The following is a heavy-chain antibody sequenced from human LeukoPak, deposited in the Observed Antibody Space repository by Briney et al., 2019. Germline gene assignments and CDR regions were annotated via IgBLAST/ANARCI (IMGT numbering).Heavy chain of an antibody. CDR2: IRSSGYST. CDR3: ARVNSSDYWGELDY. CDR1: GFAFSNQA. Sequence: PGGSLRLSCAASGFAFSNQAMGWVRQPPGKGLEWVSAIRSSGYSTYYADSVKGRFTVSRDNSKNTLFLQMNSLRVEDTAVYYCARVNSSDYWGELDYWGQGTLATVSS. V-gene: IGHV3-23*01. J-gene: IGHJ4*02. D-gene: IGHD4-17*01.